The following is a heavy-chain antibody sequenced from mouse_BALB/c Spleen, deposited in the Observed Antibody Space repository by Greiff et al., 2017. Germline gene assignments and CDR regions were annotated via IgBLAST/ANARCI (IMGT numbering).Heavy chain of an antibody. D-gene: IGHD1-1*01. CDR3: ARDYGSSYVGYAMDY. V-gene: IGHV1S29*02. Sequence: EVKLVESGPELVKPGASVKISCKASGYTFTDYNMHWVKQSHGKSLEWIGYIYPYNGGTGYNQKFKSKATLTVDNSSSTAYMELRSLTSEDSAVYYCARDYGSSYVGYAMDYWGQGTSVTVSS. J-gene: IGHJ4*01. CDR2: IYPYNGGT. CDR1: GYTFTDYN.